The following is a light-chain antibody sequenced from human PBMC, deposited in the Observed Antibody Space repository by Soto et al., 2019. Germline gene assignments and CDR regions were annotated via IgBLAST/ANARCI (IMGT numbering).Light chain of an antibody. CDR2: QDT. CDR1: KLGDKY. J-gene: IGLJ2*01. V-gene: IGLV3-1*01. CDR3: QAWDTSAVV. Sequence: SYELTQPPSVSVSPGQTARIICSGDKLGDKYVCWYQQKPGQYPVLVIYQDTKRPSGIPERFSGSNSGNTATLTISGTQAMDEADYYCQAWDTSAVVFGGGTKVTVL.